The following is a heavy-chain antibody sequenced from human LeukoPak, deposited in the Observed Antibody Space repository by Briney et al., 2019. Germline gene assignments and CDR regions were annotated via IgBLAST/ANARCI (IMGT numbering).Heavy chain of an antibody. CDR1: GGSIDSYY. CDR3: ARVSVGGNYYYDYMDV. J-gene: IGHJ6*03. CDR2: ISASGTT. Sequence: SETLSLTCTVSGGSIDSYYWSWIRQPAGHGLEWIGRISASGTTNYSPSLRSRVFMSVEKSKNQFSLILSSVTAADTATYFCARVSVGGNYYYDYMDVWGEGTKVIVYS. V-gene: IGHV4-4*07. D-gene: IGHD1-26*01.